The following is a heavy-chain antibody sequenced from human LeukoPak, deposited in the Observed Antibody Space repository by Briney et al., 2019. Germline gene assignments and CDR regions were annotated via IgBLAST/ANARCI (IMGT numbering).Heavy chain of an antibody. D-gene: IGHD6-19*01. CDR3: ARQGRRSQWLVRD. V-gene: IGHV4-34*01. J-gene: IGHJ4*02. CDR1: GGSFSGYY. CDR2: INHSGST. Sequence: SETLSLTCAVYGGSFSGYYWSWIRQPPGKGLEWIGEINHSGSTNYNPSLKSRVTISVDTSKNQFSLKLSSVTAADTAVYYCARQGRRSQWLVRDWGQGTLVTVSS.